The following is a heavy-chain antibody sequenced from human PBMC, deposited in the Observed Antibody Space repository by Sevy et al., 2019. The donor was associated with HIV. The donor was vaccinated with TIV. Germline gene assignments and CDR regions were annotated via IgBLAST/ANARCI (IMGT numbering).Heavy chain of an antibody. CDR3: ARGPYVSSPEYYYYYGMDV. Sequence: ASVKVSCKASGYIFTNYEINWVRQATGQGLEWLGRMNPDSGNTDYAQKFQGRVTMTRNTSISTAYMELSSLRFEDTAVYFWARGPYVSSPEYYYYYGMDVWGQGTPVSVSS. CDR1: GYIFTNYE. V-gene: IGHV1-8*01. CDR2: MNPDSGNT. D-gene: IGHD3-16*01. J-gene: IGHJ6*02.